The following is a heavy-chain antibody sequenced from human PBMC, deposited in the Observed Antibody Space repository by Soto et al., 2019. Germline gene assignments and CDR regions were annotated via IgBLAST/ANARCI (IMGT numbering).Heavy chain of an antibody. Sequence: ASVKVSCKASGYTFTSYGISWVRQAPGQGLEWMGWISAYNGNTNYAQKLQGRVTMTTDTSTSTAYMELRSLRSDDTAVYYCARMCVYCSGGSCYSCHYYYGMDVWGQGTTVTV. CDR2: ISAYNGNT. CDR3: ARMCVYCSGGSCYSCHYYYGMDV. V-gene: IGHV1-18*01. D-gene: IGHD2-15*01. J-gene: IGHJ6*02. CDR1: GYTFTSYG.